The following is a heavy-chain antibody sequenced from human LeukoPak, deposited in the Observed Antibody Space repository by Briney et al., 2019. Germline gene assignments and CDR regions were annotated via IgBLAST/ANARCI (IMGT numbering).Heavy chain of an antibody. V-gene: IGHV4-39*01. D-gene: IGHD3-22*01. CDR3: ARGGDSMIVVGPFDY. CDR1: GGSISSSSYY. CDR2: IYYSGST. J-gene: IGHJ4*02. Sequence: PETLSPTCTVSGGSISSSSYYWGWIRQPPGKGLEWIGSIYYSGSTYYNPSLKSRVTISVDTSKNQFSLKLSSVTAADTAVYYCARGGDSMIVVGPFDYWGQGTLVTVSS.